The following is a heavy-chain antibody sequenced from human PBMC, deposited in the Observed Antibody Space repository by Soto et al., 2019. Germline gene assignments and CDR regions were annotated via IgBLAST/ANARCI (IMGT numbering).Heavy chain of an antibody. Sequence: EVQLLESGGGLVQPGGSLRLSCAASGFTFSSYAMSWVRQAPGKGLEWVSAISGSGGSTYYADSVKGRFTISRDNSKNTLYLQMNSLRAEDTAVSYCAKMDSPPYGMDVWGQGTTVTVSS. CDR2: ISGSGGST. V-gene: IGHV3-23*01. CDR3: AKMDSPPYGMDV. J-gene: IGHJ6*02. CDR1: GFTFSSYA. D-gene: IGHD2-15*01.